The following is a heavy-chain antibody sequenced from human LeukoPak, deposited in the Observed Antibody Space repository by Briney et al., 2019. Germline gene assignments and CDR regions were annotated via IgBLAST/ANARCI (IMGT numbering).Heavy chain of an antibody. D-gene: IGHD6-19*01. CDR2: INHSGST. CDR3: ARETPIAVAGYYYYYGMDV. Sequence: PSETLSLTCTVSGGSISSYYWSWIRQPPGKGLEWIGEINHSGSTNYNPSLKSRVTISVDASKNQFSLKLSSVTAADTAVYYCARETPIAVAGYYYYYGMDVWGQGTTVTVSS. V-gene: IGHV4-34*01. CDR1: GGSISSYY. J-gene: IGHJ6*02.